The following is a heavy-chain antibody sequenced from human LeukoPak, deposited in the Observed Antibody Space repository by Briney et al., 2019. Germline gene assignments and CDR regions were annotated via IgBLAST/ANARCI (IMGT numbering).Heavy chain of an antibody. CDR1: GGSISSYY. V-gene: IGHV4-59*01. CDR2: IYYSGST. J-gene: IGHJ4*02. D-gene: IGHD4-23*01. CDR3: ARVKTVGWVDY. Sequence: IPSETLSLTCTASGGSISSYYWSWIRQPPGKGLEWIGYIYYSGSTNYNPSLKSRVTISVDTSKNQFSLKLSSVTAADTAVYYCARVKTVGWVDYWGQGTLVTVSS.